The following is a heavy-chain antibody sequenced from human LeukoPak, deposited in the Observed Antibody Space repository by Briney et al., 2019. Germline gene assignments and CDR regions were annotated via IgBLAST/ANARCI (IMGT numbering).Heavy chain of an antibody. CDR2: IRVSGANT. V-gene: IGHV3-23*01. Sequence: GGSLRLSCAASGFTFSSYAMSWVRQAPGKGLEWVSFIRVSGANTFYADSVKGRFTISRDNSKSTLYLQMNSLRAEDTAVYYCAKVRGGYTSSWQVDSWGQGTLVTVSS. D-gene: IGHD6-13*01. CDR1: GFTFSSYA. CDR3: AKVRGGYTSSWQVDS. J-gene: IGHJ4*02.